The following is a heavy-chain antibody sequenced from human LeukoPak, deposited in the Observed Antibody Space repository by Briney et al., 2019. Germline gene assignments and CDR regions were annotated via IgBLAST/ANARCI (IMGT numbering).Heavy chain of an antibody. J-gene: IGHJ5*02. CDR2: ISGSGGST. Sequence: PGGSLRLSCAASGFTFSSYSMNWVRQAPGKGLEWVSAISGSGGSTYYADSVKGRFTISRDNSKNTLYLQMNSLRAEDTAVYYCAKEVVDFFEPNWFDPWGQGTLVTVSS. V-gene: IGHV3-23*01. D-gene: IGHD3-3*01. CDR1: GFTFSSYS. CDR3: AKEVVDFFEPNWFDP.